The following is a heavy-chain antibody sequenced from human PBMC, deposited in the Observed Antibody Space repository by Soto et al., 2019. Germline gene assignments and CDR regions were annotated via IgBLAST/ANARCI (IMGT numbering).Heavy chain of an antibody. V-gene: IGHV3-23*01. CDR2: ISGSGGST. CDR3: AKHPSITMIVVVIRYFDY. J-gene: IGHJ4*02. CDR1: GFTFSSYA. D-gene: IGHD3-22*01. Sequence: GGSLRLSCAASGFTFSSYAMSWVRQAPGKGLEWVSAISGSGGSTYYADSVKGRFTISRDNSKNTLYLQMNSLRAEDTAVYYCAKHPSITMIVVVIRYFDYWGQGTLVTVSS.